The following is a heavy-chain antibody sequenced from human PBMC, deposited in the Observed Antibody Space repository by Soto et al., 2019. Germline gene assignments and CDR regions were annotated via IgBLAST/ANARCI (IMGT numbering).Heavy chain of an antibody. V-gene: IGHV3-30*18. CDR1: GFTFSSYG. CDR3: AKDEAGTLDY. J-gene: IGHJ4*02. D-gene: IGHD6-13*01. CDR2: ISYDGSNK. Sequence: QVQLVESGGGVVQPGRSLRLSCAASGFTFSSYGMHWVRQAPGKGLEWVAVISYDGSNKYYADSVKGRFTISRDNSKNTRYLQMNSLRAEDTAVYYCAKDEAGTLDYWGQGTLVTVSS.